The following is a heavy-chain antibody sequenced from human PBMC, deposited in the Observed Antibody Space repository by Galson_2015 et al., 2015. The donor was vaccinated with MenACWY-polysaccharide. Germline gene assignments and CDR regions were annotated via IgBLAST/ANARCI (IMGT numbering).Heavy chain of an antibody. CDR1: GFTCSNAW. CDR3: TTVRGGYYEGAFDI. J-gene: IGHJ3*02. D-gene: IGHD3-22*01. CDR2: IKSKTDGGTT. Sequence: SLRLSCAASGFTCSNAWMSWVRRAPGKGLEWVGRIKSKTDGGTTDYAAPVKGRFTISRDDSKNTLYLQMNSLKTEDTAVYYCTTVRGGYYEGAFDIWGQGTMVTVSS. V-gene: IGHV3-15*01.